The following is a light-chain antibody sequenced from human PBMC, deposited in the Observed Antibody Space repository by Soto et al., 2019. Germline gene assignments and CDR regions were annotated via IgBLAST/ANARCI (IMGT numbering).Light chain of an antibody. CDR1: QTVERW. J-gene: IGKJ2*01. V-gene: IGKV1-5*01. Sequence: DIQMTQSPSTLSASVGDRVIITCRASQTVERWMAWYQQKPGKAPKLLISDVSTLERGVPSRFSGSGSATEFTLTISGLQPDDFATYYCQQYKDYLYTFGQGTKVESK. CDR3: QQYKDYLYT. CDR2: DVS.